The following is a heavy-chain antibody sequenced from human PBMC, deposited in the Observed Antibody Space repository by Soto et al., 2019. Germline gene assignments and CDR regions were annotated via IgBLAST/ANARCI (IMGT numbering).Heavy chain of an antibody. CDR1: GYTFTSCD. Sequence: QVQLVQSGAEVKKPGASVKVSCKASGYTFTSCDINWVRQATGQGLEWMGWMNPNSGNTGYAPKFQDSVTMTTNTSISTAYMERSSLTSEDTAVYYCASGPFFGCSGGGYYTWWGQGTLVTVSS. V-gene: IGHV1-8*01. D-gene: IGHD2-15*01. CDR2: MNPNSGNT. J-gene: IGHJ4*02. CDR3: ASGPFFGCSGGGYYTW.